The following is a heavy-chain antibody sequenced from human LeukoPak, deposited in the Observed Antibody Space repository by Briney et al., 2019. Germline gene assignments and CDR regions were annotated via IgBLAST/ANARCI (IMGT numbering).Heavy chain of an antibody. Sequence: ASVKVSCKASGYTFTNYYMHWVRQAPGQGLEWMGIINPSDGKTSYAQKFQGRVTMTRDTSTSTVYMELSSLRSEDTAVYYCAKSNGYGLVDIWGQGTMVTVSS. D-gene: IGHD3-10*01. CDR1: GYTFTNYY. J-gene: IGHJ3*02. CDR2: INPSDGKT. CDR3: AKSNGYGLVDI. V-gene: IGHV1-46*01.